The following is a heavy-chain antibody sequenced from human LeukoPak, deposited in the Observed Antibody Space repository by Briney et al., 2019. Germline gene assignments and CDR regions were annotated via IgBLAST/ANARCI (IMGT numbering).Heavy chain of an antibody. Sequence: ASVKVSCKASGYTFTSYYMHWVRQAPGQGLEWMGIINPSGGSTSYAQKFQGRVTMTRDTSTSTVYMELSSLRSEDMAVYYCARKHLMGRDGYNRYAFDIWGQGTMVTVSS. CDR2: INPSGGST. CDR3: ARKHLMGRDGYNRYAFDI. D-gene: IGHD5-24*01. V-gene: IGHV1-46*01. J-gene: IGHJ3*02. CDR1: GYTFTSYY.